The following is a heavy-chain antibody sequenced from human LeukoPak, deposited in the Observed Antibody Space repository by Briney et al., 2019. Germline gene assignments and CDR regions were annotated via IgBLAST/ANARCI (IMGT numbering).Heavy chain of an antibody. J-gene: IGHJ4*02. V-gene: IGHV3-23*01. D-gene: IGHD2-8*01. CDR1: GFTFSSYA. Sequence: PGGSLRLSCAASGFTFSSYAMTWVRQAPGKGLEWVSAISTSGDNTYYADSVRGRFTISRDNSKNTLYLQMNSLRADDTAVYYCARKVYLRFDYWGQGTLVTVSS. CDR2: ISTSGDNT. CDR3: ARKVYLRFDY.